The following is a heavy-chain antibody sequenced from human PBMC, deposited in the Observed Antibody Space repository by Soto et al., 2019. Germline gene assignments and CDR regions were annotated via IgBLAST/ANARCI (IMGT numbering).Heavy chain of an antibody. V-gene: IGHV3-30-3*01. CDR3: ARDRYRYGDKTFDY. Sequence: PGGSLRLSCAASGFTFSSYAMHWVRQAPGKGLEWVAVISYDGSNKYYADSVKGRFTISRDNSKNTLYLQMNSLRAEDTAVYYCARDRYRYGDKTFDYWGQGTLVTVSS. D-gene: IGHD4-17*01. CDR1: GFTFSSYA. CDR2: ISYDGSNK. J-gene: IGHJ4*02.